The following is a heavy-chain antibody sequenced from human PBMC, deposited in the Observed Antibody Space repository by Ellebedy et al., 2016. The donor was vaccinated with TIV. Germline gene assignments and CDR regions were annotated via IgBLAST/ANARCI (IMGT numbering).Heavy chain of an antibody. J-gene: IGHJ3*01. CDR1: GFIFSSYA. D-gene: IGHD2/OR15-2a*01. CDR2: IWADGTNE. Sequence: GESLKISCVASGFIFSSYAMHWVRQAPGKGLECVAVIWADGTNEDYGDSVKGRFTISRDNSKNTLYLQMNSLRAEDTAVYYCARDNRGSRRINEFDVWGHGTMVTVSS. V-gene: IGHV3-33*01. CDR3: ARDNRGSRRINEFDV.